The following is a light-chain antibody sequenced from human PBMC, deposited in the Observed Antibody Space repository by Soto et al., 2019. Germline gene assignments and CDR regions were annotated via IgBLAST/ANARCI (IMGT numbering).Light chain of an antibody. J-gene: IGKJ1*01. CDR3: QHYNNWPPWT. V-gene: IGKV3-15*01. CDR1: QSVSSN. Sequence: EIVMTQSPATLSVSPGERATPSCRASQSVSSNLAWYQQKPGQAPRLLIYGASTRATGIPARFSGSGSGTEFPLTISSLQSEDFAVYYCQHYNNWPPWTFGQGTKVEIK. CDR2: GAS.